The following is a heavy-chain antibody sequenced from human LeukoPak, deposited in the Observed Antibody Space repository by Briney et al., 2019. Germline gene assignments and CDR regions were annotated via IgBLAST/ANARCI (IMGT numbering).Heavy chain of an antibody. Sequence: ASVKVSCKASGYTFTSYYMHWVRPAPGQGLEWMGIINPSGGSTSYAQKFQGRVTMTRDTSTSTVYMELSSLRSEDTAVYYCARGLGYSGYDPYGMDVWGQGTTVTVSS. J-gene: IGHJ6*02. CDR2: INPSGGST. V-gene: IGHV1-46*01. CDR1: GYTFTSYY. CDR3: ARGLGYSGYDPYGMDV. D-gene: IGHD5-12*01.